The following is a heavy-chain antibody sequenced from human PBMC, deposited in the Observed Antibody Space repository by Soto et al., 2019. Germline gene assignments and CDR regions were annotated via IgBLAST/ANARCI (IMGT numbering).Heavy chain of an antibody. D-gene: IGHD6-19*01. V-gene: IGHV4-4*02. CDR1: GGSISSSNW. CDR3: ARAASEAVAGTSGTDV. J-gene: IGHJ6*02. Sequence: SETLSLTCAVSGGSISSSNWWSWVRQPPGKRLEWIGEIYHSGSTNYNPSLKSRVTISVDKSKNQFSLKLSSVTAADTAVYYCARAASEAVAGTSGTDVWGQGTTVTVSS. CDR2: IYHSGST.